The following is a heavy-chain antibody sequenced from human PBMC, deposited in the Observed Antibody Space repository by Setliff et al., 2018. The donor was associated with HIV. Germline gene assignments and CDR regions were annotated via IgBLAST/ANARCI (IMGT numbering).Heavy chain of an antibody. D-gene: IGHD3-22*01. V-gene: IGHV4-61*09. CDR1: GGSISSGSYY. CDR3: AREAEYYYDKGGACDI. J-gene: IGHJ3*02. Sequence: PSETLSLTCTVSGGSISSGSYYWSWIRPPAGKGLEWIGHIQTSGSTHNNPSLKGRVTISVDTSKNQVSLKLSFVTAADTAVYYCAREAEYYYDKGGACDIWGQGTMVTVSS. CDR2: IQTSGST.